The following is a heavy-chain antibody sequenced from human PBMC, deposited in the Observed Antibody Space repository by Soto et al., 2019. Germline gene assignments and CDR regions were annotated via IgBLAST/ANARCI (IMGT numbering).Heavy chain of an antibody. J-gene: IGHJ3*02. V-gene: IGHV3-7*01. CDR1: GFTFSSYW. Sequence: EVQLVESGGGLVQPGGSLRLSCAASGFTFSSYWMSWVRQAPGQGLEGVANIKQDGSEKYYVDSVKGRFTISRDNARNSLYLQMNSLRAEDTAVYYCSREVAARPGAFDIWGQGPLVTVS. CDR3: SREVAARPGAFDI. D-gene: IGHD6-25*01. CDR2: IKQDGSEK.